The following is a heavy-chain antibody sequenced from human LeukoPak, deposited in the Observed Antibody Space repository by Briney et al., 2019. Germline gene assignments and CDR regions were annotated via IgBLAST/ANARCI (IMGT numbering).Heavy chain of an antibody. CDR2: ISSSSSYI. V-gene: IGHV3-21*01. CDR3: ARGDYSNYGGAFDI. D-gene: IGHD4-11*01. J-gene: IGHJ3*02. Sequence: PGGSLRLSCAASGFTFRNYLMNWVRQAPGKGLEWVSSISSSSSYIYYADSVKGRFTISRDNAKNSLYLQMNSLRAEDTAVYYCARGDYSNYGGAFDIWGQGTMVTVSS. CDR1: GFTFRNYL.